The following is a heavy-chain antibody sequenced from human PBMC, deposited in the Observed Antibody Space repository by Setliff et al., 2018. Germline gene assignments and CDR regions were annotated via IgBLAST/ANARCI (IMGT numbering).Heavy chain of an antibody. J-gene: IGHJ4*02. CDR1: GYTFTSYA. CDR2: INAGNGNT. V-gene: IGHV1-3*01. Sequence: RASVKVSCKASGYTFTSYAMHWVRQAPGQRLEWMGWINAGNGNTKYSQKFQGRVTITRDTSASTAYMELSSLRSEDTAVYYCARDLFFRKIAVAGTFDYWGQGTLVTVS. CDR3: ARDLFFRKIAVAGTFDY. D-gene: IGHD6-19*01.